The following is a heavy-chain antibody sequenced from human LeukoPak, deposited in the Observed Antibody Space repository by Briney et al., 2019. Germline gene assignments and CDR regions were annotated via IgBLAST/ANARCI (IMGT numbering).Heavy chain of an antibody. CDR1: GGSISSYY. Sequence: SETLSLTCTVSGGSISSYYWSWIRQPPGKGLEWIGIIYYSGSTYYSPSLESRVTISIDTSKNQFSLRLNSVTAADTAVYYCARVLPQWLARYYFDCWGQGTLVTVSS. D-gene: IGHD6-19*01. CDR2: IYYSGST. J-gene: IGHJ4*02. V-gene: IGHV4-59*04. CDR3: ARVLPQWLARYYFDC.